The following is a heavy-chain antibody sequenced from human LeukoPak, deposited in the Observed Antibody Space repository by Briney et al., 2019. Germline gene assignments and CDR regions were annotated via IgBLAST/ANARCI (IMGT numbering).Heavy chain of an antibody. CDR1: GFTFSSYW. D-gene: IGHD3-22*01. V-gene: IGHV3-74*01. Sequence: GGSLRLTCAASGFTFSSYWMHWVRQAPGKGLVWVSRINSGGSSTSYADSVKGRFTISRDNAKNSLYLQMNSLRAEDTAVYYCARAMSAYYDSSGYYNYWGQGTLVTVSS. CDR3: ARAMSAYYDSSGYYNY. J-gene: IGHJ4*02. CDR2: INSGGSST.